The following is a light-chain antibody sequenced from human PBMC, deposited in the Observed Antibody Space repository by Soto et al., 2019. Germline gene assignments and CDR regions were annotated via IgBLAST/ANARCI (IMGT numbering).Light chain of an antibody. Sequence: DIQMTQSPSTLSASVGDGVTITCRASQSIGTWLAWYQQKQGKAPKVLIYDVSSLKSGVPSRFSGSASATEFTLTISSLQPDDFATYYCQQYKSFWTFGQGTKVEIK. CDR2: DVS. CDR1: QSIGTW. J-gene: IGKJ1*01. CDR3: QQYKSFWT. V-gene: IGKV1-5*01.